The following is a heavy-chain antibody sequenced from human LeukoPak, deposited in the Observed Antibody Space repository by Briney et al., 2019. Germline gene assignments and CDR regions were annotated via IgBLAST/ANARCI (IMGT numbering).Heavy chain of an antibody. D-gene: IGHD3-22*01. V-gene: IGHV1-46*01. CDR3: ARRSYDSSGYNWFDP. CDR2: INPSGGST. Sequence: ASVKVSCKASGYTFTSYYMDWVRQAPGQGLEWMGIINPSGGSTSYAQKFQGRVTMTRDTSTSTVYMELSSLRSEDTAVYYCARRSYDSSGYNWFDPWGQGTLVTVSS. J-gene: IGHJ5*02. CDR1: GYTFTSYY.